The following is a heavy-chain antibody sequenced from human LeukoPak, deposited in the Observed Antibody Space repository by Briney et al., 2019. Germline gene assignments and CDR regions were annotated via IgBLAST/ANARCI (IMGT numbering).Heavy chain of an antibody. CDR2: INWNTNSI. D-gene: IGHD6-19*01. Sequence: QAGGSLRLSCAASGFTFDDYAMHWVRQAPGKGLEWVSGINWNTNSIKYADSVKGRFTISRDNAKNSLYLQMNSLRAEDTAFYYCAKGSSGWSTDAFDIWGQGIMVTVSS. CDR1: GFTFDDYA. J-gene: IGHJ3*02. CDR3: AKGSSGWSTDAFDI. V-gene: IGHV3-9*01.